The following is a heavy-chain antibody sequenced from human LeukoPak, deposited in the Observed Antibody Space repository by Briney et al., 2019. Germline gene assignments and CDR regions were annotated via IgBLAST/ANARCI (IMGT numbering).Heavy chain of an antibody. CDR3: ARLRGLYSGTYRYQTAFEY. J-gene: IGHJ4*02. CDR1: GFTFSNYW. V-gene: IGHV3-7*01. Sequence: PGGSLRLSCAASGFTFSNYWMSWVRQAPGKGLEWVANIKQDGSEKYYVDSVKGRFTVSRDNAKNSLYLQMNSLRVEDTSVYYCARLRGLYSGTYRYQTAFEYWGQGSLLTVS. D-gene: IGHD1-26*01. CDR2: IKQDGSEK.